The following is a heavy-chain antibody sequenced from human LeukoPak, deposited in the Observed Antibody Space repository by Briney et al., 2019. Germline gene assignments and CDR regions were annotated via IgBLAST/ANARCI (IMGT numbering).Heavy chain of an antibody. J-gene: IGHJ4*02. CDR2: ISGSGGST. Sequence: GGSLRLSYAASGFTFSSYAMSWVRQAPGKGLEWVSAISGSGGSTYYADSVKGRFTISRDNSKNTLYLQMNSLRAEDTAVYYCAKWAVGDSSGYYYGYWGQGTLVTVSS. V-gene: IGHV3-23*01. CDR1: GFTFSSYA. CDR3: AKWAVGDSSGYYYGY. D-gene: IGHD3-22*01.